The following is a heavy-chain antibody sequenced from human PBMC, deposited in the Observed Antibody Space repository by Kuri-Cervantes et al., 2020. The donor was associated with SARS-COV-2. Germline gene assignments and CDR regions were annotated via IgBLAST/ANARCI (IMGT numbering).Heavy chain of an antibody. CDR1: GGSISSSDYY. D-gene: IGHD2-2*01. CDR3: VRQKFCSSSTCPMPNYYYYGMDV. CDR2: IYYSGST. J-gene: IGHJ6*02. V-gene: IGHV4-39*07. Sequence: SETLSLTCNVSGGSISSSDYYWGWIRQPPGKGPEWIGTIYYSGSTYYISSLKSRVTISQDTSKNQFSLKLSSVTAADTAVYYCVRQKFCSSSTCPMPNYYYYGMDVWGQGTTVTVSS.